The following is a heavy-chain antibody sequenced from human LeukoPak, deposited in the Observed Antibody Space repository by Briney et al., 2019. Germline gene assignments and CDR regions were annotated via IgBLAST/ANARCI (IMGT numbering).Heavy chain of an antibody. J-gene: IGHJ4*02. CDR2: IIPILGIA. Sequence: SVKVSCKASGYTFTSYDINWVRQATGQGLEWMGRIIPILGIANYAQKFQGRVTITADKSTSTAYMELSSLRSEDTAVYYCAVLLAAAGFDYWGQGTLVTVSS. D-gene: IGHD6-13*01. CDR3: AVLLAAAGFDY. V-gene: IGHV1-69*04. CDR1: GYTFTSYD.